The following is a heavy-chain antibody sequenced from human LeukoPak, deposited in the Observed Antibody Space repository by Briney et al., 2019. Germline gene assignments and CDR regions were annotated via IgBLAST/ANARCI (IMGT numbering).Heavy chain of an antibody. V-gene: IGHV1-24*01. CDR1: GYTLTELS. J-gene: IGHJ3*02. CDR3: ATEVLVDRFSGGGDAFDI. CDR2: FDPEDGES. D-gene: IGHD2-15*01. Sequence: ASVKVSCKVSGYTLTELSMHWVRQAPGKGLEGMGGFDPEDGESIYAQKFQGRVTMTEDPSTDTAYMELTSLRSEDTAVYYCATEVLVDRFSGGGDAFDIWRQGTMVTVSS.